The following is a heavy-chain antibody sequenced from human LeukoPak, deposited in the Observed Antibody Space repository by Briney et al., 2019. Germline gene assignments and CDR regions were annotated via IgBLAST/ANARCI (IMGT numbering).Heavy chain of an antibody. V-gene: IGHV4-34*01. J-gene: IGHJ4*02. CDR3: ARGPHYYFDY. CDR1: GGSFSSYY. CDR2: INHSGST. Sequence: SETLSLTCAVYGGSFSSYYWSWIRQPPGKGLEWIGEINHSGSTNYNPSLKSRVTISVDTSKNQFSLKLSSVTAADTAVYYCARGPHYYFDYWGQGTLVTVSS.